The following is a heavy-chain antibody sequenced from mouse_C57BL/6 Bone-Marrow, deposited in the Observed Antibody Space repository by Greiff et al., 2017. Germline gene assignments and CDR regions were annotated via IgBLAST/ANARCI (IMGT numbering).Heavy chain of an antibody. CDR2: IWGDGGT. D-gene: IGHD1-1*01. CDR1: GFSLTSYG. V-gene: IGHV2-3*01. Sequence: VQLVESGPGLVAPSQSLSITCTVSGFSLTSYGVSWVRQPPGKGLEWLGVIWGDGGTNYHSALISRLSISKDNSNSPVFLKLNSLQTDDTATYSCAKRPYYDSSSWFAYWGQGTLVTVSA. J-gene: IGHJ3*01. CDR3: AKRPYYDSSSWFAY.